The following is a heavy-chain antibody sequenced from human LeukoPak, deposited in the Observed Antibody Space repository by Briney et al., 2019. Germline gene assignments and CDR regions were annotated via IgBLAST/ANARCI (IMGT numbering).Heavy chain of an antibody. Sequence: GGSLRLSCAASGFTLSSDSMSWVRQAQGKGLEWVSSISSSSSYIYYADSVKGRFTISRDNAKNSLFLQMNSLRAEDTAVYYCATSPYDSSAYYAYWGQGTLVTVSS. D-gene: IGHD3-22*01. CDR2: ISSSSSYI. J-gene: IGHJ4*02. CDR3: ATSPYDSSAYYAY. V-gene: IGHV3-21*01. CDR1: GFTLSSDS.